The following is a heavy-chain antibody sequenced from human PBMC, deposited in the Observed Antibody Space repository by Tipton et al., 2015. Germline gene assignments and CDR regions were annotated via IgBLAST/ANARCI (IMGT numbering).Heavy chain of an antibody. CDR2: ISHSGNP. CDR3: ACQDYDSLTRDYQAVDY. CDR1: AYSISSDYY. Sequence: TLSLTCAVSAYSISSDYYWGWIRQPPGKGLEWIGSISHSGNPYYNPSLKSRITMSQDTSKNQFSLKLTSVTAADTAVYYCACQDYDSLTRDYQAVDYWGQGTLVTVSS. D-gene: IGHD3-9*01. J-gene: IGHJ4*02. V-gene: IGHV4-38-2*01.